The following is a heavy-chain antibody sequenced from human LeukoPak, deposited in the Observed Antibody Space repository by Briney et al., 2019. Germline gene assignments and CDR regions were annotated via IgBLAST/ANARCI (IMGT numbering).Heavy chain of an antibody. D-gene: IGHD1-26*01. CDR1: GFTFSSYG. V-gene: IGHV3-30*03. J-gene: IGHJ4*02. CDR3: ARAPLSGNSYSGSYYPDY. Sequence: PGGSLRLSCAASGFTFSSYGMHWVRQAPGKGLQWVAVISYDGSNKYYADSVNGRFTISRDNSKNTLYPQMNSLRAEDTAVYYCARAPLSGNSYSGSYYPDYWGQGTLVTVSS. CDR2: ISYDGSNK.